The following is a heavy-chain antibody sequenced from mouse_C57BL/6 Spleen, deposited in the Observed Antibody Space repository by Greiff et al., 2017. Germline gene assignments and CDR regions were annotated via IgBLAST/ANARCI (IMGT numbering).Heavy chain of an antibody. CDR2: IDPSDSYT. CDR3: ARDSKNWYFDV. Sequence: QVQLQQPGAELVMPGASVKLSCKASGYTFTSYWMHWVKQRPGQGLEWIGEIDPSDSYTNYNQKFKGKSTLTVDKSSSTAYMQLSSLTSEDSAVYYSARDSKNWYFDVGGTGTTVTVSS. V-gene: IGHV1-69*01. CDR1: GYTFTSYW. D-gene: IGHD2-5*01. J-gene: IGHJ1*03.